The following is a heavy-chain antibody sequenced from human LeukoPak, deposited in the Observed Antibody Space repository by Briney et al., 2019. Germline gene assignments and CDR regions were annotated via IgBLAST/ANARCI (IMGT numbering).Heavy chain of an antibody. D-gene: IGHD6-13*01. CDR2: IYYSGST. J-gene: IGHJ4*02. V-gene: IGHV4-59*01. Sequence: PSETLSLTCTVSGGSISSYYWSWIRQPPGKGLEWIGYIYYSGSTNYNPSLKSRVTISVDTSKNQFSLKLSSVTAADTAVYYCARGTGRGSSRYYYFDYWGQGTLVTVSS. CDR1: GGSISSYY. CDR3: ARGTGRGSSRYYYFDY.